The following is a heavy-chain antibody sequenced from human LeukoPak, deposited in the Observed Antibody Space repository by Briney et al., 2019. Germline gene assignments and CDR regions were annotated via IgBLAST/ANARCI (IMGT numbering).Heavy chain of an antibody. J-gene: IGHJ4*02. D-gene: IGHD6-19*01. CDR1: GSSFSSYW. Sequence: GESLKISCEGSGSSFSSYWIGWVRQMPGKGLEWMGIINPGDSDTRYSPSLQGQVTVSVDKSITTAYLQWSSLKASDTAMYYCARHGYSRGWLGTDYWGQGTLVTVSS. V-gene: IGHV5-51*01. CDR2: INPGDSDT. CDR3: ARHGYSRGWLGTDY.